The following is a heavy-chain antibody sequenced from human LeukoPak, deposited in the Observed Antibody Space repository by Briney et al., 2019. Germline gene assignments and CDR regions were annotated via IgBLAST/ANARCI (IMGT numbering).Heavy chain of an antibody. CDR1: GGSISTSNYY. D-gene: IGHD3-22*01. V-gene: IGHV4-39*01. J-gene: IGHJ4*02. CDR2: IFYSGST. CDR3: ARVYYDSSGYYITYYFDY. Sequence: ASETLSLTCTVSGGSISTSNYYWGWIRQPPGKGLEWIGNIFYSGSTYYNPSLKSRVTISVDTSKNQFSLKLSSVTAADTAVYYCARVYYDSSGYYITYYFDYWGQGTLVTVSS.